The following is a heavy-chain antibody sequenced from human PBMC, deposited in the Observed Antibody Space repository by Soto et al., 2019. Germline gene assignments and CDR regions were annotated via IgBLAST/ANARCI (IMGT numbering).Heavy chain of an antibody. Sequence: QVQLVESGGGVVQPGRSLRLSCAASGFTFSSYGMHWVRQAPGKGLEWVAVIWYDGSNKYYADSVKGRFTISRDNSKNTLYLQMNSLRAEDTAVYYCARDTAHYYDSSGSFYYYYGMDVWGQGTTVTVSS. V-gene: IGHV3-33*01. J-gene: IGHJ6*02. CDR1: GFTFSSYG. D-gene: IGHD3-22*01. CDR3: ARDTAHYYDSSGSFYYYYGMDV. CDR2: IWYDGSNK.